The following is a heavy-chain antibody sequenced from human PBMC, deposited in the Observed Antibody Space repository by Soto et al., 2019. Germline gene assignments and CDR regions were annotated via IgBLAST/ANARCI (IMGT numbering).Heavy chain of an antibody. Sequence: SETLSLTCTVSGGSISSGGYYWSWIRQHPGKGLEWIGYIYYSGSTYYNPSLKSRVTISVDTSKNQFSLKLSSVTAADTAVYYCARAQGPRHYDFWSGYSYYGMDAWGQGTKVTVSS. D-gene: IGHD3-3*01. CDR1: GGSISSGGYY. CDR3: ARAQGPRHYDFWSGYSYYGMDA. J-gene: IGHJ6*02. CDR2: IYYSGST. V-gene: IGHV4-31*03.